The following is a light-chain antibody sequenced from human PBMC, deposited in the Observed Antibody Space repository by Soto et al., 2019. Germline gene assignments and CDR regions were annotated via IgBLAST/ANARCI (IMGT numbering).Light chain of an antibody. V-gene: IGKV1-9*01. CDR3: QQRNSYPRT. CDR1: QGINIF. J-gene: IGKJ2*01. Sequence: DIQLTQSPSFLSGSVGDRVTITCRASQGINIFLAWFQQKPGKAPNLLISAASTLQSGVPSRFSGSGSETEFTLTITSLQPEDSATYYCQQRNSYPRTFGQGTKVEIK. CDR2: AAS.